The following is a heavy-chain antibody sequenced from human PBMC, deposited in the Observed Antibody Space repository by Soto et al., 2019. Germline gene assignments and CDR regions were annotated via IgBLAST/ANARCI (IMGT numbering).Heavy chain of an antibody. V-gene: IGHV3-49*03. CDR3: TRDLWFGESYSPY. CDR1: GFTLDDFA. CDR2: IRSKPYGGTT. J-gene: IGHJ4*02. D-gene: IGHD3-10*01. Sequence: PGGSLRLSCTTSGFTLDDFAVSWFRQAPGKGPEWVGFIRSKPYGGTTEYAASVRGRFTISRDDSKNIAYLQMNSLKTEDTAVYYCTRDLWFGESYSPYWGQGTLVTDSS.